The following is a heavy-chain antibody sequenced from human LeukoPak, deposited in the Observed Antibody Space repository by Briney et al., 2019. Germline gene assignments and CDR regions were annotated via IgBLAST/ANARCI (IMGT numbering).Heavy chain of an antibody. Sequence: PGGSLRLSCAASGFTFSTYALIGCGRPLGGGGEWVSVIYSGGSTYYADSVKGRFTISRDNSKNTLYHQMNSLRAEDTAVYYCARDGYGDYFDYWGQGTLVTVSS. CDR1: GFTFSTYA. J-gene: IGHJ4*02. V-gene: IGHV3-66*01. D-gene: IGHD5-18*01. CDR3: ARDGYGDYFDY. CDR2: IYSGGST.